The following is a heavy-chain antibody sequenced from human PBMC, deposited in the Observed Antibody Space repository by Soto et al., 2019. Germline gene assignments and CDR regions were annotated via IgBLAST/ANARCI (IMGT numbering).Heavy chain of an antibody. D-gene: IGHD2-21*02. V-gene: IGHV1-2*02. CDR3: ARLAIACGGDCYPDY. Sequence: QVQLVQSGAEVKKPGASVKVSCKASGYTFTGYYMHWVRQAPGQGLEWMGWINPNSGGTNYAQKFQGRVTMTRDTSISIAYMELSRLRSDDTAVYYCARLAIACGGDCYPDYWGQGTLVTVSS. CDR2: INPNSGGT. CDR1: GYTFTGYY. J-gene: IGHJ4*02.